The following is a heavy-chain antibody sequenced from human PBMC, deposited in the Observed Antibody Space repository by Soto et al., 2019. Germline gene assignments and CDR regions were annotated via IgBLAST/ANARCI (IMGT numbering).Heavy chain of an antibody. D-gene: IGHD6-19*01. Sequence: QVQLQESGPGLVKPSQTLSLTCTVSGGSVSSSDYYWSWIRQHPGKGLEWIGYIYYSGSAYYNPALNSRVTISVDTSKNHFSLKLTSVTAADTAVYYCAREVSPNSRGWYTVLVRWFDPWGQGTLVIVSS. V-gene: IGHV4-31*03. CDR2: IYYSGSA. CDR3: AREVSPNSRGWYTVLVRWFDP. CDR1: GGSVSSSDYY. J-gene: IGHJ5*02.